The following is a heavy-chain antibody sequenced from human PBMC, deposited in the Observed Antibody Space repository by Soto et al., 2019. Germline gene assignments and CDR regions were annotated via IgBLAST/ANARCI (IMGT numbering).Heavy chain of an antibody. CDR2: IIPIFGTA. V-gene: IGHV1-69*13. CDR1: GGTFSSYA. CDR3: ARESSRGSAVAPPFQH. Sequence: ASVKVSCKASGGTFSSYAISWVRQAPGQGLEWMGGIIPIFGTANYAQKFQGRVTITADESTSTAYMELSSLRSEDTAVYYCARESSRGSAVAPPFQHWGQGTLVTVSS. D-gene: IGHD6-19*01. J-gene: IGHJ1*01.